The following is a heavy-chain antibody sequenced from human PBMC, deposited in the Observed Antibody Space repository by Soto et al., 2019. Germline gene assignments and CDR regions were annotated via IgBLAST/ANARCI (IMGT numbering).Heavy chain of an antibody. J-gene: IGHJ4*02. CDR1: GFTFESYA. CDR2: ISWNSGSI. CDR3: VKDIHEQWLVSHFEY. D-gene: IGHD6-19*01. Sequence: VQLVESGGGSVQPGRSLRLSCVASGFTFESYAMHWVRQVPGKGLEWVSGISWNSGSIGYEDSVKGRFTISRDNAQKSPYLEMNSLRVEDTAFYYCVKDIHEQWLVSHFEYWGQGALVTVSS. V-gene: IGHV3-9*01.